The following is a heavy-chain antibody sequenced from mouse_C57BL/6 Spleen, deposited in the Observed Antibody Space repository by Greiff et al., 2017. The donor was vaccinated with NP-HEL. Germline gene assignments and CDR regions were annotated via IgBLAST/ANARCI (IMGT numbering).Heavy chain of an antibody. D-gene: IGHD1-1*01. Sequence: QVQLKQPGAELVRPGSSVKLSCKASGYTFTSYWMHWVKQRPIQGLEWIGNIDPSDSETHYNQKFKDKATLTVDKSSSTAYMQLSSLTPEDSAVYYCAREGDLTTVVARWYFDVWGTGTTVTVSS. V-gene: IGHV1-52*01. J-gene: IGHJ1*03. CDR2: IDPSDSET. CDR1: GYTFTSYW. CDR3: AREGDLTTVVARWYFDV.